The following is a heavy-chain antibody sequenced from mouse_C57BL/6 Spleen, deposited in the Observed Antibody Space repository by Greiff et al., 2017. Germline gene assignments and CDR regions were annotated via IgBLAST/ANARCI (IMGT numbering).Heavy chain of an antibody. CDR3: ARGRFFAY. V-gene: IGHV1-81*01. J-gene: IGHJ3*01. Sequence: VQLQQSGAELARPGASVKLSCKASGYTFTSYGISWVKQRTGQGLEWIGAIYPRSGNTYYNEKFKGKATLTADKSSSTAYMELRSLTSEDSAVYFCARGRFFAYWGQGTLVTVSA. CDR2: IYPRSGNT. CDR1: GYTFTSYG.